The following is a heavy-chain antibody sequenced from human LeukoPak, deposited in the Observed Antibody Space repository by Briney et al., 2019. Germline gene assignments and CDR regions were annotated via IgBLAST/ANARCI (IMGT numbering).Heavy chain of an antibody. V-gene: IGHV4-30-4*01. CDR2: IYYSGST. J-gene: IGHJ6*02. CDR1: GGSISSGDYY. D-gene: IGHD3-10*01. Sequence: PSQTLSLTCTVSGGSISSGDYYWSWIRQPPGKGLEWIGYIYYSGSTYYNPSLKSRVTISVDTSKNQFSLKLSSVTAADTAVYYCARDRADYYYYSMDVWGQGTTVTVSS. CDR3: ARDRADYYYYSMDV.